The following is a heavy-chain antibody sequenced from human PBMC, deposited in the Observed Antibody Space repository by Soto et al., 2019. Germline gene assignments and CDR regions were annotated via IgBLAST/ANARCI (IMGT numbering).Heavy chain of an antibody. V-gene: IGHV4-4*02. CDR1: GGSISSSNW. CDR2: IYNSGNT. D-gene: IGHD3-10*01. J-gene: IGHJ4*02. Sequence: QVQLQESGPGLVKPSGTLSLTCAVSGGSISSSNWWSWVRQPPGKGLEWIGEIYNSGNTNYNPSPQRRITTAVNKSRNQFSLKLRSVTAADTAVYDCARGWGEGRVDYWGQGTLVTVSS. CDR3: ARGWGEGRVDY.